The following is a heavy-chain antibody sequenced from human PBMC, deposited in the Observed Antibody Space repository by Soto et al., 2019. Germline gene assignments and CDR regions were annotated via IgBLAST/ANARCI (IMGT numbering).Heavy chain of an antibody. D-gene: IGHD6-13*01. V-gene: IGHV1-8*01. J-gene: IGHJ6*03. CDR3: ASSTGYSSSWYYYYYYMDV. Sequence: QVQLVQSGADVKKPGASVKVSCKASGYTFTSYDINWVRQATGQGLEWMGWMNPNSGNTGYAQKFQGRVTTTRNTSISTAYIELSSLRSEDTAVYYCASSTGYSSSWYYYYYYMDVWGKGTTVTVSS. CDR2: MNPNSGNT. CDR1: GYTFTSYD.